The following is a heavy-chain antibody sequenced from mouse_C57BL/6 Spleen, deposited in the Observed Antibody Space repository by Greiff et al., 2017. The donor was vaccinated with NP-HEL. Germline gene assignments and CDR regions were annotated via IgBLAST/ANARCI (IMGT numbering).Heavy chain of an antibody. CDR3: AREITTVVAPYAMDY. V-gene: IGHV1-54*01. CDR2: INPGSGGT. CDR1: GYAFTNYL. J-gene: IGHJ4*01. Sequence: VQLQQSGAELVRPGTSVKVSCKASGYAFTNYLIEWVKQRPGQGLEWIGVINPGSGGTNYNEKFKGKATLTADKSSSTAYMQLSSLTSEDSAVYFCAREITTVVAPYAMDYWGQGTSVTVSS. D-gene: IGHD1-1*01.